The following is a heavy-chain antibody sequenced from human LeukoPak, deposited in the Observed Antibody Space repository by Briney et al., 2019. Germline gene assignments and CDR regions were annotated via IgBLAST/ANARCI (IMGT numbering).Heavy chain of an antibody. V-gene: IGHV3-33*01. Sequence: GGSLRLSCAASGLTFSSYGMHWVRQAPGKGLEWVAVIWYDGSNKYYADSVKGRFTISRDNSKNTLYLQMNSLRAEDTAVYYCARDSEGFGPNYYYYYGMDVWGQGTTVTVSS. J-gene: IGHJ6*02. CDR1: GLTFSSYG. CDR2: IWYDGSNK. D-gene: IGHD3/OR15-3a*01. CDR3: ARDSEGFGPNYYYYYGMDV.